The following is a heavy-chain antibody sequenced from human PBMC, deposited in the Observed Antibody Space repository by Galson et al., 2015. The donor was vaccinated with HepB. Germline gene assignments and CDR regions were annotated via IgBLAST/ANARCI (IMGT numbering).Heavy chain of an antibody. CDR3: ARGRGSPYHGLNWFDP. CDR2: INSDGTTT. J-gene: IGHJ5*02. Sequence: SLRLSCAASGFTFISYWMHWVRQAPGKGLVWVSRINSDGTTTYADSVKGRFTISRDNAKSTVYLQMSSLRVEDTAVYYCARGRGSPYHGLNWFDPWGQGTLVAVSS. D-gene: IGHD1-26*01. V-gene: IGHV3-74*01. CDR1: GFTFISYW.